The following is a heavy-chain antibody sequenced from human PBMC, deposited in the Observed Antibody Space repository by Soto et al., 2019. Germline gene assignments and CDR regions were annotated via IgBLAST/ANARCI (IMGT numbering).Heavy chain of an antibody. CDR1: GGTFSSYA. CDR3: AIRYSGYDEDYFYY. Sequence: QVQLVQSGAEVKQPGSSVKVSCKASGGTFSSYAISWVRQAPGQGLEWMGGIIPIFGTANYAQKFQGRVTLTANESTSTVYMELSSLRSEDTAVSYCAIRYSGYDEDYFYYWGQGTLVPVSS. CDR2: IIPIFGTA. J-gene: IGHJ4*02. V-gene: IGHV1-69*12. D-gene: IGHD5-12*01.